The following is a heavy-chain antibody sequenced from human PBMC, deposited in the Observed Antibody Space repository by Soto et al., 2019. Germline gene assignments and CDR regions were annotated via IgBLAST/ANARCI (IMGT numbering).Heavy chain of an antibody. Sequence: GGSLRLSCAASGFTFSSYAMSWVRQAPGKGLEWVSAISGSGGSTYYADSVKGRFTISRDNSKNTLYLQMNSLRAEDTAVYYCAKDINPYCTNGVCSAFDIWGQGTMVTVSS. D-gene: IGHD2-8*01. V-gene: IGHV3-23*01. CDR2: ISGSGGST. J-gene: IGHJ3*02. CDR1: GFTFSSYA. CDR3: AKDINPYCTNGVCSAFDI.